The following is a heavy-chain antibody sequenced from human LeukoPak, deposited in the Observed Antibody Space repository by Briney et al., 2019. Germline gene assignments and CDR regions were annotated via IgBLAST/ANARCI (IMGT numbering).Heavy chain of an antibody. CDR3: ARVSSGITHND. D-gene: IGHD3-10*01. V-gene: IGHV3-21*01. J-gene: IGHJ4*02. CDR2: ISSSSSCI. CDR1: GFTFSSYS. Sequence: GGSLRLSCAASGFTFSSYSMNWVRQAPGKGLEWVSSISSSSSCIYYADSVKGRFTISRDNAKNSLYLQMNSLRAEDTAVYYCARVSSGITHNDWGQGTLVTVSS.